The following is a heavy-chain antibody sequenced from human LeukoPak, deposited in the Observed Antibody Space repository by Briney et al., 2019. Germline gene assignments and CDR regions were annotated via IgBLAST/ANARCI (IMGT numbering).Heavy chain of an antibody. D-gene: IGHD1-26*01. V-gene: IGHV3-73*01. Sequence: IRTKANSYATAYAASVKGRFTISRDDSKNTAYLQMNSLKTEDTAVYYCTRRGIVGATEFDYWGQGTLVTVSS. CDR3: TRRGIVGATEFDY. CDR2: IRTKANSYAT. J-gene: IGHJ4*02.